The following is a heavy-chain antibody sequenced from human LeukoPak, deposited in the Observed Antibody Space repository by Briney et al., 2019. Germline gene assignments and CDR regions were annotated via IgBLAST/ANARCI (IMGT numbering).Heavy chain of an antibody. CDR2: INAGNGNT. V-gene: IGHV1-3*01. Sequence: GASVKVSCKASGYTFTNYAMHWVRQAPGQRLEWMGWINAGNGNTRYSQKFQGRVTMTTDTSTSTAYMELRSLRSDDTAVYYCARASSGYPRDYWGQGTLVTVSS. D-gene: IGHD3-22*01. CDR3: ARASSGYPRDY. J-gene: IGHJ4*02. CDR1: GYTFTNYA.